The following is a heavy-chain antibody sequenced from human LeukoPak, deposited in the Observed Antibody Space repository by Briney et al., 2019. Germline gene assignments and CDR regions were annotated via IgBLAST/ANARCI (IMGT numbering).Heavy chain of an antibody. V-gene: IGHV1-18*01. CDR1: GYTFTSYG. D-gene: IGHD6-6*01. J-gene: IGHJ4*02. CDR2: ISAYNGNT. CDR3: AREPNPLYSSSSFDY. Sequence: ASVKVSCKASGYTFTSYGIIWVRQAPGQGLEWMGWISAYNGNTNYAQKLQGRVTMTTDTSTSTAYMELRSLRSDDTAVYYCAREPNPLYSSSSFDYWGQGTLVTVSS.